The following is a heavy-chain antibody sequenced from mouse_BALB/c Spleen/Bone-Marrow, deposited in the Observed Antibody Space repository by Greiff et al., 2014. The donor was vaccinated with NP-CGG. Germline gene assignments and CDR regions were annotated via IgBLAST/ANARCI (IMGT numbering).Heavy chain of an antibody. CDR3: AREGLRRRAAMDY. J-gene: IGHJ4*01. CDR1: GFTFSSYA. D-gene: IGHD2-4*01. Sequence: EVKLVESGGGLVKPGGSLKLSCAASGFTFSSYAMSWVRQSPEKRLEWVAEISSGGSYTYYPDTVTGRFTISRDNAKNTQYLEMSSLRSEDTAMYYCAREGLRRRAAMDYWGQGTSVTVPS. V-gene: IGHV5-9-4*01. CDR2: ISSGGSYT.